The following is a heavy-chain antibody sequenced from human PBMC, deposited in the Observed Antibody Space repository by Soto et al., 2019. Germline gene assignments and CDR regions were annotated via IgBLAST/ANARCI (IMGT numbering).Heavy chain of an antibody. CDR1: GFTFSSYA. Sequence: EVQLLESGGGLVQPGGSLRLSCAASGFTFSSYAMSWVRQAPGKGLEWVSAISGSGGSTYYADSVKGRFTISRDNSKNTLYLQMNSLRAEDTAVYYCSSVYYGDYENYYYYMEVWGKGTTVTVSS. D-gene: IGHD4-17*01. V-gene: IGHV3-23*01. J-gene: IGHJ6*03. CDR3: SSVYYGDYENYYYYMEV. CDR2: ISGSGGST.